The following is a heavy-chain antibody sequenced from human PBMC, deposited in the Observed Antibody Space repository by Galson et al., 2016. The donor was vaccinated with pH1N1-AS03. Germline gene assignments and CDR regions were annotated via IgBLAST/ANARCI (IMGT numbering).Heavy chain of an antibody. D-gene: IGHD3-22*01. Sequence: SLRLSCAASGFIFKIDAMSWVRQAPGKGLEWVSVISATGGNTYYADSVKGRFTISRDNSKNTVSLQMNSLRAEGTAVYYCAKGGRYYDSLIDFWGQGTLVTVSS. CDR3: AKGGRYYDSLIDF. J-gene: IGHJ4*02. V-gene: IGHV3-23*01. CDR1: GFIFKIDA. CDR2: ISATGGNT.